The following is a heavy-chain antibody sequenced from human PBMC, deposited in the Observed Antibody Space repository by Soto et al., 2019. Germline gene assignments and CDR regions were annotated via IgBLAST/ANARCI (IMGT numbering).Heavy chain of an antibody. CDR2: ILYAGSNK. CDR3: ARDSYGFGK. V-gene: IGHV3-30*02. CDR1: GFTFSNYA. D-gene: IGHD3-10*01. J-gene: IGHJ4*02. Sequence: GSRRLSCAASGFTFSNYAMPWFRQAPGKGLEWVAFILYAGSNKYYADSVKGRFTISRDNSKNTLYLEMNSLTAEDTAVYYCARDSYGFGKWGQGTLVTVSS.